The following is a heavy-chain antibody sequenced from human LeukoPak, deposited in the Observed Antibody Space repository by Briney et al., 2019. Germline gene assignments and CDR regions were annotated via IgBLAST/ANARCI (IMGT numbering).Heavy chain of an antibody. CDR1: GFTFSTYW. V-gene: IGHV3-30*03. Sequence: GGSLRLSCAASGFTFSTYWMHWVRQAPGKGLEWVAFISYDESNYADSVKGRFTISRDNSKNTLYLQMNSLRAEDTAVYYCARERNGITGTIPFDYWGQGTLVTVSS. J-gene: IGHJ4*02. D-gene: IGHD1-20*01. CDR2: ISYDESN. CDR3: ARERNGITGTIPFDY.